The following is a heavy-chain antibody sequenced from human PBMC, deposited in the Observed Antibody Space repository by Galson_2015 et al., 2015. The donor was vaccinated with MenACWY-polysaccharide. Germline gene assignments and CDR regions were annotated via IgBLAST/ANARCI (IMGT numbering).Heavy chain of an antibody. Sequence: SVKVSCKASGYTFTSYAMNWVRQAPGQGLEWMGWINTNTGNPTYAQGFTGRFVFSLDTSVSTAYLQISSLKAEDTAVYYCARDLYYYDSSGVGYYGMDVWGQWTTVTVSS. CDR2: INTNTGNP. D-gene: IGHD3-22*01. J-gene: IGHJ6*02. CDR3: ARDLYYYDSSGVGYYGMDV. CDR1: GYTFTSYA. V-gene: IGHV7-4-1*02.